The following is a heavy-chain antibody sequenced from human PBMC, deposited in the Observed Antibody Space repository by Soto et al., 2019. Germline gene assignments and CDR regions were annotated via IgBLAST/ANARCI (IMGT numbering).Heavy chain of an antibody. Sequence: QVQPQESGPGLVKPSQTLSLTCSVSGGSISSGGSYWSWIRHHPGKGLEWIAYIYYSWSTYYNPPLKSRVTISVDKSKNQFYLKLSSVTAADSAVYSCARVKGGATDYWGQGTLVTVSS. CDR3: ARVKGGATDY. CDR1: GGSISSGGSY. D-gene: IGHD3-16*01. V-gene: IGHV4-31*03. CDR2: IYYSWST. J-gene: IGHJ4*02.